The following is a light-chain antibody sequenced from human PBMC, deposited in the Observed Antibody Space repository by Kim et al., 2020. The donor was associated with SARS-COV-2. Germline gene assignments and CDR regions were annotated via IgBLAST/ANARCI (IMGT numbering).Light chain of an antibody. CDR1: QSVSSY. J-gene: IGKJ2*01. CDR2: DAS. V-gene: IGKV3-11*01. Sequence: EIVLTQSPATLSLSPGERTTLSCRASQSVSSYLAWYQQKPGQAPRLLIYDASNRATGIPARFSGSGSGTDFTLTISSLEPEDFAVYYCQQRSNWPPYTVGQATKLEI. CDR3: QQRSNWPPYT.